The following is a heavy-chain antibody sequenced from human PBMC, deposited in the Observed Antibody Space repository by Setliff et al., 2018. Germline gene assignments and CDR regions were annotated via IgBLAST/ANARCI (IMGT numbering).Heavy chain of an antibody. CDR3: TRLYYTSRALYFDI. J-gene: IGHJ4*02. Sequence: SETLSLTCAVSGASIRQTSYFWTWVRQPAGKGLEWIGHIYITGNPNVNPSLKSRVAMSLDNSGNQFSLNLQSVTAADTAVYYCTRLYYTSRALYFDIWGQGHTGTVSS. CDR2: IYITGNP. CDR1: GASIRQTSYF. D-gene: IGHD3-3*01. V-gene: IGHV4-61*09.